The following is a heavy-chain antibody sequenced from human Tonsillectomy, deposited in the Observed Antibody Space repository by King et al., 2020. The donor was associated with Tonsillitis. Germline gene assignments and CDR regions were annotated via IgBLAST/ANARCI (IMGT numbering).Heavy chain of an antibody. Sequence: VQLVQSGGGLVQPGGSLRLSCAASGFTFSDHYMDWVRPAPGKGLEWGGRTRNNANSYTPEYAASVKGRFTISRDDSKNSVYLQMNSLKTEDTAVYFCVGGVVGAADHWGQGTLVTVSS. CDR1: GFTFSDHY. CDR2: TRNNANSYTP. V-gene: IGHV3-72*01. D-gene: IGHD1-26*01. J-gene: IGHJ4*02. CDR3: VGGVVGAADH.